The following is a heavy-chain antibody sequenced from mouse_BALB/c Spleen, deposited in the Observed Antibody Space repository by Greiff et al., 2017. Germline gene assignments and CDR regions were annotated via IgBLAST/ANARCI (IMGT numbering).Heavy chain of an antibody. CDR1: GFTFSSYT. V-gene: IGHV5-6-4*01. CDR3: TRERGQAMDY. Sequence: EVKLMESGGGLVKPGGSLKLSCAASGFTFSSYTMSWVRQTPEKRLEWVATISSGGSYTYYPDSVKGRFTISRDNAKNTLYLQMSSLKSEDTAMYYCTRERGQAMDYWGQGTSVTVSS. CDR2: ISSGGSYT. D-gene: IGHD3-3*01. J-gene: IGHJ4*01.